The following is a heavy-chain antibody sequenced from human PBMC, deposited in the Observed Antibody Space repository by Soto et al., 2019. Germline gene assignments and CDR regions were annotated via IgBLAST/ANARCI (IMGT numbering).Heavy chain of an antibody. CDR1: GFTFSTYS. Sequence: SGGSLRLSCVGSGFTFSTYSINWVRQAPGRGLQWVSVIYTAGPTYYADSVKGRFTISRDESKNTLYFQMDNLRAEDTATYYCARGKSRDAYNPLGYWGPGTLVTVS. J-gene: IGHJ4*02. V-gene: IGHV3-53*01. D-gene: IGHD1-1*01. CDR2: IYTAGPT. CDR3: ARGKSRDAYNPLGY.